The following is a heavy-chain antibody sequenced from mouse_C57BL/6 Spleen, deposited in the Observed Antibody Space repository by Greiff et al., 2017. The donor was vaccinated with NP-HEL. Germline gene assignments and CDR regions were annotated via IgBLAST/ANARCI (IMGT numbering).Heavy chain of an antibody. D-gene: IGHD1-1*01. CDR1: GFTFSSYA. CDR3: TRGNSYYYGTGYYYAMDY. J-gene: IGHJ4*01. V-gene: IGHV5-9-1*02. Sequence: EVKVVESGEGLVKPGGSLKLSCAASGFTFSSYAMSWVRQTPEKRLEWVAYISSGGDYIYYADTVKGRFTISRDNARNTLYLQMSSLKSEDTAMYYCTRGNSYYYGTGYYYAMDYWGQGTSVTVSS. CDR2: ISSGGDYI.